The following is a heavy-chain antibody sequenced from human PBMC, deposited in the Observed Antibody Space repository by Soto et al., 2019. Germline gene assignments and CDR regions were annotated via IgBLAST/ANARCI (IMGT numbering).Heavy chain of an antibody. CDR3: VRLVYDRRLNYLYFDY. CDR1: GVSISSGNW. V-gene: IGHV4-4*02. Sequence: QVQLQESGPGLVKPSGTVSLTGDVSGVSISSGNWWSWVRQPPGKGLEWIGEIFRDGMTTYYPSLRGRATISVDTSKNRFSLRVTSANAADTAIYYCVRLVYDRRLNYLYFDYWGRGALVTVSS. J-gene: IGHJ4*02. CDR2: IFRDGMT. D-gene: IGHD3-22*01.